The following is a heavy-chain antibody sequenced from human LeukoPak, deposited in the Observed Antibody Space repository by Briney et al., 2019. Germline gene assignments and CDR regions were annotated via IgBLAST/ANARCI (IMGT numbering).Heavy chain of an antibody. CDR1: GGSFSGYY. Sequence: SETLSLTCAVYGGSFSGYYWSWIRQPPGKGLEWIGEINHSGSTNYNPSLKGRVTISVDTSKNQFSLKLSSVTAADTAVYYCARVLNGSGSYYTFGWFDPWGQGTLVTVSS. J-gene: IGHJ5*02. D-gene: IGHD3-10*01. CDR3: ARVLNGSGSYYTFGWFDP. V-gene: IGHV4-34*01. CDR2: INHSGST.